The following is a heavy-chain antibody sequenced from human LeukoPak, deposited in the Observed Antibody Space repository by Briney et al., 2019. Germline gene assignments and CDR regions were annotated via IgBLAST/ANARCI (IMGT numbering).Heavy chain of an antibody. V-gene: IGHV3-66*02. CDR3: ARDSSGAGYYFDY. Sequence: PWGSLRLSCAASGFTVSSNYMSWVRQAPGKGLEWVSVIYSGGSTYYADSVKGRFTISRDNSKNTLYLQMNSLRAEDTAVCYCARDSSGAGYYFDYWGQGTLVTVSS. D-gene: IGHD3-22*01. CDR1: GFTVSSNY. J-gene: IGHJ4*02. CDR2: IYSGGST.